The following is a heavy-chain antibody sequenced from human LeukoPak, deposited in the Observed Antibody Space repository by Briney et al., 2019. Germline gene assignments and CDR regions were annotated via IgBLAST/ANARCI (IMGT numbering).Heavy chain of an antibody. J-gene: IGHJ4*02. D-gene: IGHD3-22*01. CDR1: EFTFSSYW. V-gene: IGHV3-74*01. CDR2: INSDGRTT. Sequence: GGSLRLSCEASEFTFSSYWMHWVRQAPGKGLVWVSRINSDGRTTIYADSVKGRFTISRDNAKNTLYLQMNSLRAEDTAVYYCAREGYYDSSVYSIQFSYWGQGTLVTVSS. CDR3: AREGYYDSSVYSIQFSY.